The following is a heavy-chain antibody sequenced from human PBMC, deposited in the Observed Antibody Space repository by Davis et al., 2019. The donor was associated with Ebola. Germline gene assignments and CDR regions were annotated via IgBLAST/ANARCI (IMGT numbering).Heavy chain of an antibody. CDR1: GFTFSSYS. V-gene: IGHV3-48*04. CDR2: ISISGRAI. CDR3: ARGGDKYASSGRFEY. J-gene: IGHJ4*02. D-gene: IGHD3-22*01. Sequence: GESLKISCAASGFTFSSYSMNWVRQAPGKGLEWLAHISISGRAIHYADSVKDRFTISRDNAKNSLYLQLDSLGGEDTAVYYCARGGDKYASSGRFEYWGQGTQVTVSS.